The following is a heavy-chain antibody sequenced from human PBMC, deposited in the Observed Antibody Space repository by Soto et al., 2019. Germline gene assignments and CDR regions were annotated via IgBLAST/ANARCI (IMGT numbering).Heavy chain of an antibody. CDR3: ASSPESIAVAGSFYYYYMDV. CDR1: GGSISSSSYY. Sequence: SETLSLTCTVSGGSISSSSYYWGWIRQPPGKGLEWIGSIYYSGSTYYNPSLKSRVTIAVDTSKNQFSLKLSSVTAADTAVYYCASSPESIAVAGSFYYYYMDVWGKGTTVTASS. J-gene: IGHJ6*03. V-gene: IGHV4-39*01. CDR2: IYYSGST. D-gene: IGHD6-19*01.